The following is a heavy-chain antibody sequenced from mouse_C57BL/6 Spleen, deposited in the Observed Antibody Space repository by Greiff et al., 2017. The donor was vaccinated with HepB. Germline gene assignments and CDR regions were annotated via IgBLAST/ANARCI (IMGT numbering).Heavy chain of an antibody. D-gene: IGHD3-3*01. CDR3: VRGGDPGFAY. CDR2: IRSKSNNYAT. J-gene: IGHJ3*01. Sequence: EVQLVESGGGLVQPKGSLKLSCAASGFSFNTYAMNWVRQAPGKGLEWVARIRSKSNNYATYYADSVKDRFTISRDDSESMLYLQMNNLKTEDTAMYYCVRGGDPGFAYWGQGTLVTVSA. CDR1: GFSFNTYA. V-gene: IGHV10-1*01.